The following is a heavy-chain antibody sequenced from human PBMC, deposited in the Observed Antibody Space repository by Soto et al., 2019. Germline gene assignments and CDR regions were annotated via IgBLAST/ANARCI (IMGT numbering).Heavy chain of an antibody. Sequence: QVQLVESGGGVVQPGRSLRLSCAASGFTFSSYAMHWVRQAPGKGLEWVAVISYDGSNKYYADSVKGRFTISRDNSKNTLYLQMNSLRAEDTAVYYCARGGILDYGGNHRPLYYYGMDVWGQGTTVTVSS. CDR3: ARGGILDYGGNHRPLYYYGMDV. CDR1: GFTFSSYA. D-gene: IGHD4-17*01. V-gene: IGHV3-30-3*01. J-gene: IGHJ6*02. CDR2: ISYDGSNK.